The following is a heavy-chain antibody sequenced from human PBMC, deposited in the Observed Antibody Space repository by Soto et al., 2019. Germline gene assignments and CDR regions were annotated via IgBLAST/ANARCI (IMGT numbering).Heavy chain of an antibody. J-gene: IGHJ5*02. V-gene: IGHV4-61*01. CDR3: ARHERDRSGPGS. CDR2: IYYTGST. CDR1: GGSVSSGSYY. Sequence: SETLSLTCTVSGGSVSSGSYYWSWIRQPPGKGLEWIGNIYYTGSTNYNPSLKSRATMSVDTSKNQFSLKVNSVTAADTAVYYCARHERDRSGPGSWGQGTPVTVSS. D-gene: IGHD5-12*01.